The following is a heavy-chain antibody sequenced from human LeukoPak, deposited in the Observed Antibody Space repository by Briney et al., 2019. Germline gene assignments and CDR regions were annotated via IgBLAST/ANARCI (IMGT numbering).Heavy chain of an antibody. CDR3: ARHGDSGSKNWFDP. J-gene: IGHJ5*02. V-gene: IGHV4-34*01. CDR1: GGSFSGYY. D-gene: IGHD1-26*01. CDR2: INHSGST. Sequence: SETLSLTCAVYGGSFSGYYRSWIRQPPGKGLEWIGEINHSGSTNYNPSLKSRVTISVDTSKNQFSLKLSSVTAADTAVYYCARHGDSGSKNWFDPWGQGTLVTVSS.